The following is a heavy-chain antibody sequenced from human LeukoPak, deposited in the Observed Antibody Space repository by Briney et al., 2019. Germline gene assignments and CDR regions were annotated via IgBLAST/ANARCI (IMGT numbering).Heavy chain of an antibody. V-gene: IGHV4-30-4*01. Sequence: SETLSLTCTVSGGSISSGDYYWSWIRQRPGKGLEWIGFIYYSGSTHYNPSLKSRVIISVDTSKNQFSLRLTSVTAADTAVYYCASMDSAMALGYWGQGTLVTVSS. CDR1: GGSISSGDYY. J-gene: IGHJ4*02. D-gene: IGHD5-18*01. CDR3: ASMDSAMALGY. CDR2: IYYSGST.